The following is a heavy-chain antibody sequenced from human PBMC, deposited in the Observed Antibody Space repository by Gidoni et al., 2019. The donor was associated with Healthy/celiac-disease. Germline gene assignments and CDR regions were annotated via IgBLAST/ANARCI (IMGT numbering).Heavy chain of an antibody. CDR2: SYYSGST. V-gene: IGHV4-39*07. D-gene: IGHD4-4*01. CDR1: GGSISSSSYY. Sequence: QLQLQESGPGLVKPSETLSLTCTVSGGSISSSSYYWGWIRQPPGKGLEWIGSSYYSGSTYYNPSLKIRVTISVDTSKNQFSLKLSSVTAADTAVYYCARDNRLGDPTVTTPLGGTNLRSDYWGQGTLVTVSS. CDR3: ARDNRLGDPTVTTPLGGTNLRSDY. J-gene: IGHJ4*02.